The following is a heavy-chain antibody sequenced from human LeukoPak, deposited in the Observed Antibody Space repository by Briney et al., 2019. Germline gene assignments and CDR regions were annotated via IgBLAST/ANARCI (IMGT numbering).Heavy chain of an antibody. CDR2: MSCSVDHT. CDR3: AKRVTMVRGVLGGGMDV. J-gene: IGHJ6*02. D-gene: IGHD3-10*01. Sequence: GGSLRLSCAASGFTFSSYAITWVRQAAGRGLGWVSAMSCSVDHTFYADSVQGRFTISRDNSRNTLYLQMNSLRVDDTAVYYCAKRVTMVRGVLGGGMDVWGQGTTVTVSS. V-gene: IGHV3-23*01. CDR1: GFTFSSYA.